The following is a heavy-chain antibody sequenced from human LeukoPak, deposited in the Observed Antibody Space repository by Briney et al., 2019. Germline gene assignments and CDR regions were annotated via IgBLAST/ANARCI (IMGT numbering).Heavy chain of an antibody. V-gene: IGHV3-30*18. CDR1: GFTFSSCG. Sequence: PGRSLRLSCAASGFTFSSCGMHWVRQAPGKGLEWVAVISYDGSNKYYADSVKGRFTISRDNSKNTLYLQMNSLRAEDTAVYYCAKGGPTTVPYYYYGLDVWGQGTTVTVSS. J-gene: IGHJ6*02. CDR2: ISYDGSNK. D-gene: IGHD4-17*01. CDR3: AKGGPTTVPYYYYGLDV.